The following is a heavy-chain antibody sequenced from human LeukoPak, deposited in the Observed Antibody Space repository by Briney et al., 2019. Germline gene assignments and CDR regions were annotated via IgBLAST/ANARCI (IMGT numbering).Heavy chain of an antibody. J-gene: IGHJ4*02. D-gene: IGHD6-19*01. CDR3: AKVSEWGSAVGGIFDY. V-gene: IGHV3-30*18. Sequence: PGRSLRLSCAASGFTFSSYGMHWVRQAPGKGLEWVAVISYDGSNKYYADSVKGRFTISRDNSKNTLYLQMNSLRAEDPAVYYCAKVSEWGSAVGGIFDYWGQGTLVTVSS. CDR1: GFTFSSYG. CDR2: ISYDGSNK.